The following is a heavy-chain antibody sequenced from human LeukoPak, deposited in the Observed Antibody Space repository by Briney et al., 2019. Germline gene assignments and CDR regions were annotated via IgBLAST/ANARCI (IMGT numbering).Heavy chain of an antibody. V-gene: IGHV4-4*07. CDR3: ARDKFPEWDYYGSSGYHDAFDI. CDR2: IYTSGST. J-gene: IGHJ3*02. D-gene: IGHD3-22*01. CDR1: GGSISSYY. Sequence: PSETLSLTCTVSGGSISSYYWSWIRQPAGKGLEWIGRIYTSGSTNYNPSLKSRVTMSVDTSKNQFSLKLSSVTAADTAVYYCARDKFPEWDYYGSSGYHDAFDIWGQGTMVTVSS.